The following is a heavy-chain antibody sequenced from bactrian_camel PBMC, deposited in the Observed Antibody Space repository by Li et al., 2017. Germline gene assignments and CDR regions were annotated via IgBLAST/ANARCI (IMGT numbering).Heavy chain of an antibody. J-gene: IGHJ6*01. CDR2: IDIGGNIGGDIT. D-gene: IGHD6*01. V-gene: IGHV3S40*01. Sequence: QLVESGGGSVQAGGSLRLSCAASGFTNNINYFAWFRQAPGKEREAVAVIDIGGNIGGDITYYADSMKGRFTISQDKAKNTVYLQMNSLKPEDTAVYYWAAEPTCTVVAGTSRREDPTALTLVTGARRPRSPSP. CDR3: AAEPTCTVVAGTSRREDPTALTLVT. CDR1: GFTNNINY.